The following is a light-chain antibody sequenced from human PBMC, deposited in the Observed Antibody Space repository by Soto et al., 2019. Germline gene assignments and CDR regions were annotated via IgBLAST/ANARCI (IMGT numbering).Light chain of an antibody. CDR1: QTLRNK. V-gene: IGKV3-15*01. Sequence: IVLTQSPGTLSVSPGERVILSCRASQTLRNKLAWYQQKPGQAPRLLIYGGFTRATGIPARFSGSGSGTEFTLPITSLQSEDFAIYYCQQHNAWPLTFGPGTKLDLK. J-gene: IGKJ3*01. CDR3: QQHNAWPLT. CDR2: GGF.